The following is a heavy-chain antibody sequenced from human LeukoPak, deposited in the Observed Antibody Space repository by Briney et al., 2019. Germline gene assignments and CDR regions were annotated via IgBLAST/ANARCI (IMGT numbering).Heavy chain of an antibody. D-gene: IGHD1/OR15-1a*01. V-gene: IGHV4-30-2*01. J-gene: IGHJ6*02. CDR3: ARRTEVYGMDV. CDR1: GGSISSGGYS. CDR2: IYHSGST. Sequence: KASEALSLTCAVSGGSISSGGYSWSWIRQPPGKGLEWIGYIYHSGSTYYNPSLKSRVTISVDTSKNQFSLKLSSVTAADTAVYYCARRTEVYGMDVWGQGTTVTVSS.